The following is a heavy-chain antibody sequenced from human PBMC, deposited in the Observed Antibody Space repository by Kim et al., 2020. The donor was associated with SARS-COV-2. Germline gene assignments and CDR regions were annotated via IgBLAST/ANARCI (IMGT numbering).Heavy chain of an antibody. V-gene: IGHV3-74*03. D-gene: IGHD3-3*01. J-gene: IGHJ6*02. CDR3: AREDFWSGTYYYYYYGMDV. CDR1: GFTFSSYW. Sequence: GGSLRLSCVASGFTFSSYWIHWVRQAPGKGLVWVSRINGDGSSTTYADSVKGRFTISRDNAKNTLYLQMNSLRAEDTAVYFCAREDFWSGTYYYYYYGMDVWGQGTTVTVSS. CDR2: INGDGSST.